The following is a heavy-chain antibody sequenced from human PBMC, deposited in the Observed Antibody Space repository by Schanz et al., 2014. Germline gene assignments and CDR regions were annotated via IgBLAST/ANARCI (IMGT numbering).Heavy chain of an antibody. D-gene: IGHD3-16*01. V-gene: IGHV1-69*09. CDR2: FIPILDVG. CDR1: RSTFSSYT. Sequence: QVQLVQSGAEVKKPGSSVKVSCKASRSTFSSYTISWVRQARGQGLEWVGRFIPILDVGNYAQQFQGRVTITRDTSASTAYMELSSLRSEDTAHYYCVRVPSRDVSFDLWGRGTLVTVSS. CDR3: VRVPSRDVSFDL. J-gene: IGHJ2*01.